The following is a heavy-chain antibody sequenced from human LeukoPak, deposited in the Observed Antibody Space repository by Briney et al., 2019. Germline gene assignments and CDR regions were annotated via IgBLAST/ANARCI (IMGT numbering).Heavy chain of an antibody. CDR2: ISAYNGNT. Sequence: GASVKVSCKASGYTFTSYGISWVRQAPGQGLEWMGWISAYNGNTNYAQKLQGRVTMTTDTSTSTAYMELRSLRSDDTAVYYCARENVRDYDFWSGYYMDAFDIWGQGTMVTVSS. CDR3: ARENVRDYDFWSGYYMDAFDI. D-gene: IGHD3-3*01. CDR1: GYTFTSYG. V-gene: IGHV1-18*01. J-gene: IGHJ3*02.